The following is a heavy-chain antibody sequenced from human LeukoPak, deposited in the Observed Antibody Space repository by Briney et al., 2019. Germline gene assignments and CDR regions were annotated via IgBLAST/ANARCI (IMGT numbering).Heavy chain of an antibody. D-gene: IGHD3-22*01. CDR3: ARDQYYHDPSSYYAYY. V-gene: IGHV3-33*01. CDR2: IWYDGDNK. Sequence: GGSLRLSCAASGFTFSSYGMNWVRQAPGKGLEWVAVIWYDGDNKYYADSVKGRFTISRDNSKNTLYLQMNSLRAEDTAVYHCARDQYYHDPSSYYAYYWGKGTLGTVSS. J-gene: IGHJ4*02. CDR1: GFTFSSYG.